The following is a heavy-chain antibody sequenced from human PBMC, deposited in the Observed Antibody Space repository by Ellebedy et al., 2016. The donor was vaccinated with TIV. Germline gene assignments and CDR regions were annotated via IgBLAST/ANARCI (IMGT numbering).Heavy chain of an antibody. J-gene: IGHJ4*02. CDR1: GFTVSSNY. Sequence: GESLKISCAVSGFTVSSNYMSCVRQPPGKGLEWVSVLYSGVIAYYADSVKGRFTISRDNSKNTLYLQMNSLRAEDTAVYYCERDRCSGGSCWRGFDYWGQGTLVTVSS. CDR2: LYSGVIA. V-gene: IGHV3-66*01. CDR3: ERDRCSGGSCWRGFDY. D-gene: IGHD2-15*01.